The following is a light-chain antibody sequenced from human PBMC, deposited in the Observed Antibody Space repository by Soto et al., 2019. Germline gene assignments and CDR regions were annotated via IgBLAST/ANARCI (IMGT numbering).Light chain of an antibody. J-gene: IGKJ4*01. Sequence: EIVLTQSPATLSLSPGERATLSCRASQSVSSYLAWYQQKPGQAPRLLIYDASNRATGIPARFSGSGSGTEFTLTISSLEPEDFAVYYCQQRSNWPPLTFGGGTKVDIK. CDR2: DAS. CDR3: QQRSNWPPLT. V-gene: IGKV3-11*01. CDR1: QSVSSY.